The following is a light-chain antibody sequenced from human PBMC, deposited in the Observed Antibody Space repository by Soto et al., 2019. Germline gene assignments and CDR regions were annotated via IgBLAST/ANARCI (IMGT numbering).Light chain of an antibody. Sequence: QSALTQPASVSGSPGQSITISCTGTSSDVGSYNLISWYQQYPDKAPKLMIYEVSKRPSGVSNRFSGSKSGNTASLTISGLQAEDEADYYCCSYAGSSTFYVFGSGTKVTVI. CDR1: SSDVGSYNL. CDR3: CSYAGSSTFYV. J-gene: IGLJ1*01. CDR2: EVS. V-gene: IGLV2-23*02.